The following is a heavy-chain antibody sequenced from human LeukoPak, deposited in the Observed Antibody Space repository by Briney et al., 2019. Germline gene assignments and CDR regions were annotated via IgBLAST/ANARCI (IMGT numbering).Heavy chain of an antibody. CDR1: GFPFSSYA. D-gene: IGHD3-10*01. CDR2: ISGSGGST. Sequence: GVSLRLFCAASGFPFSSYAMRWARQAPGKGLEWVSAISGSGGSTNYADSVKGRFTISRDRSKNTLYLQLNSLRAEDTDVYYCAKVSPYDYGSGSYYLAYWGQGTLVTVAS. V-gene: IGHV3-23*01. CDR3: AKVSPYDYGSGSYYLAY. J-gene: IGHJ4*02.